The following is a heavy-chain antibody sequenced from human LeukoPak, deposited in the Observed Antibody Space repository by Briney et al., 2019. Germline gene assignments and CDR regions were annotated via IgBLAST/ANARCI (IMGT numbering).Heavy chain of an antibody. Sequence: GGSLRLSCAASGFSFSSYAMSWVRQAPGKGLEWVSSISGNGDSTYHADSVKGRFTISRDKSKNTLYLQMNSLRAEDTAIYYCAKCPLFYDSRGYEYWGQGTLVTVSS. V-gene: IGHV3-23*01. CDR3: AKCPLFYDSRGYEY. CDR1: GFSFSSYA. CDR2: ISGNGDST. J-gene: IGHJ4*02. D-gene: IGHD3-22*01.